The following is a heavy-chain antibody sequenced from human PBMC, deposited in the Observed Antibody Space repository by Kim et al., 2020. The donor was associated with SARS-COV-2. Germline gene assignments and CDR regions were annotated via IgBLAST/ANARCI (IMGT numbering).Heavy chain of an antibody. CDR1: GYTLTELS. CDR3: ATVQAGYVLRGGFTD. V-gene: IGHV1-24*01. J-gene: IGHJ4*02. CDR2: FDPEDGET. Sequence: GSVKVSCKVSGYTLTELSRHWVRQAPGKGLEWMGGFDPEDGETIYAQKFQGRVTMTEDTSTDTAYMELSSLRSEDTALYYCATVQAGYVLRGGFTDWGQGNLVTVSS. D-gene: IGHD2-15*01.